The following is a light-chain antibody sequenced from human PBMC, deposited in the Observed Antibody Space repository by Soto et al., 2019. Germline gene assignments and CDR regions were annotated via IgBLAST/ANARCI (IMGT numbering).Light chain of an antibody. Sequence: ETVMTQSPATLSVSPGERATLSCRASQSVSSNLAWYQQKPGQAPRLLIYGASTRASGIPARFSGSGSGTEFTLTISSLQSEDFAVYYCQQYNNWPPVTFGQGTRLEIK. CDR2: GAS. V-gene: IGKV3-15*01. CDR1: QSVSSN. CDR3: QQYNNWPPVT. J-gene: IGKJ5*01.